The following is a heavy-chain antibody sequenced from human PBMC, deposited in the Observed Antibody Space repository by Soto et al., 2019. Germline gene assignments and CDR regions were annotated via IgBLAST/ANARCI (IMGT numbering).Heavy chain of an antibody. CDR2: ISYDGSNK. J-gene: IGHJ5*02. CDR1: GFTFSSYG. Sequence: GGSLRLSCAASGFTFSSYGMHWVRQAPGKGLEWVAVISYDGSNKYYADSVKGRFTISRDNSKNTLYLQMNSLRAEDTAVYYCAKEGPYSSSWYRNWFDPWGQGTLVTVS. V-gene: IGHV3-30*18. D-gene: IGHD6-13*01. CDR3: AKEGPYSSSWYRNWFDP.